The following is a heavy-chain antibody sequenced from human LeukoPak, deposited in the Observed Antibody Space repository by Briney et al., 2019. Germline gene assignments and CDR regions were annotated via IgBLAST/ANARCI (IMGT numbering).Heavy chain of an antibody. V-gene: IGHV3-9*01. D-gene: IGHD3-10*01. Sequence: PGRSLRLSCAASGFTFDDYAMHWVRQAPGKGLEWVSGISWNSGSIGYADSVKGRFTISRDNAKNSLYLQMNSLRAEDTALYYCATSMVRGVITRFDYWGQGTLVTVSS. CDR1: GFTFDDYA. J-gene: IGHJ4*02. CDR2: ISWNSGSI. CDR3: ATSMVRGVITRFDY.